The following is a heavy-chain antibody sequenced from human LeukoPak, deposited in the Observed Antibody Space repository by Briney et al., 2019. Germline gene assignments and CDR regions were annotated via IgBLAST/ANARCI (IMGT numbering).Heavy chain of an antibody. D-gene: IGHD3-10*01. Sequence: ASVNVSFTASGYTFTIYAMRWVRQAPGQRLELMGWINAGNGNTKYSQKFQGRVTITRDTSASTAYMELSSLRSEDTAVYYCARDPWRFGELSIDYWGQGTLVTVSS. J-gene: IGHJ4*02. CDR2: INAGNGNT. V-gene: IGHV1-3*01. CDR1: GYTFTIYA. CDR3: ARDPWRFGELSIDY.